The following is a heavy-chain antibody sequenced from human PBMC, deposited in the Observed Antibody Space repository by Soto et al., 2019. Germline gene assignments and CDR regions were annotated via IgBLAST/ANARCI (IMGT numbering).Heavy chain of an antibody. Sequence: GASVKVSCKASGYTFTSYGISWVRQAPGQGLEWKGRIIPILGIANYAQKFQGRVTITADKSTRTAYMDLSSLRSEDTAVYYCARCAEPYDFWSGSQAKPYYFDYWGQGTLVTVSS. CDR2: IIPILGIA. CDR1: GYTFTSYG. J-gene: IGHJ4*02. V-gene: IGHV1-69*04. D-gene: IGHD3-3*01. CDR3: ARCAEPYDFWSGSQAKPYYFDY.